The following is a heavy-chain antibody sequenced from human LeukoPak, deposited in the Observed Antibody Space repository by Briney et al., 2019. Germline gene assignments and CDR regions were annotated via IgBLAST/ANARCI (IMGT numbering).Heavy chain of an antibody. CDR2: IYDSGST. CDR3: ARVDYGGISPMFDY. V-gene: IGHV4-59*02. CDR1: GVSVSGHY. D-gene: IGHD4-23*01. J-gene: IGHJ4*02. Sequence: SETLSLTCAVSGVSVSGHYWSWIRQPPGKGLEWIGYIYDSGSTNYNPSLKSRVTMSADTSKNQFSLRLSSVTAADTAVYYCARVDYGGISPMFDYWGQGTLVTVSS.